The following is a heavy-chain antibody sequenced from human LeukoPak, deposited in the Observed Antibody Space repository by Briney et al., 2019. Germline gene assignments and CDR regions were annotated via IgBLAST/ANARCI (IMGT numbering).Heavy chain of an antibody. V-gene: IGHV3-23*01. D-gene: IGHD2-2*01. J-gene: IGHJ4*02. CDR2: ISGSGGST. CDR3: AKEGGDIVVVPQSYYFDY. CDR1: GVTFSSYA. Sequence: GGSLRLSCAASGVTFSSYAMSWVRQAPGKGLEWVSAISGSGGSTYYADSVKGRFTISRDNSKNTLYLQMNSLRAEDTAVYYCAKEGGDIVVVPQSYYFDYWGQGTLVTVSS.